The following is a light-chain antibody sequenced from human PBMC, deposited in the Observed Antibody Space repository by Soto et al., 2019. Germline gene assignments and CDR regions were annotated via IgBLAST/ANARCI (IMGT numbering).Light chain of an antibody. CDR2: DAS. Sequence: EIVLTQSPDTLSLSPGERATVSCRASQSVSNYLAWYQQKPGQAPRLLIYDASNRATGIPARFSGSGSGTDFTFTISSLEPEDSAVYYCQQRSNWLTFGGGTKVEIK. V-gene: IGKV3-11*01. J-gene: IGKJ4*01. CDR3: QQRSNWLT. CDR1: QSVSNY.